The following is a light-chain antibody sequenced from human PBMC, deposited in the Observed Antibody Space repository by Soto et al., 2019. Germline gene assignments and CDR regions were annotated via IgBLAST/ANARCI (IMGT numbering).Light chain of an antibody. V-gene: IGLV1-40*01. CDR2: GNI. CDR3: QSYDSSLSVV. Sequence: QSVLTQPPSVSGAPGQRVTISCTGSSSNIGAGYDVHWYQQLPGTAPKILIYGNINRPSGVPDRFSGSKSGTSASLAITGLQAEDEADYYCQSYDSSLSVVFGGGTQVTVL. CDR1: SSNIGAGYD. J-gene: IGLJ2*01.